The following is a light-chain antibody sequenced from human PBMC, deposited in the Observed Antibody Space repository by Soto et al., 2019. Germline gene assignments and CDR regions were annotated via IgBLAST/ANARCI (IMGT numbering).Light chain of an antibody. CDR3: CSYAGSSTLV. J-gene: IGLJ2*01. Sequence: QSALTQPASVSGSPGQSITISCTGTSSDVGSYNLVSWYQQHPGKAPKLMIYEGSKRLSGVSNRFSGSKSGNTPSLTISGLQAEDEADYYCCSYAGSSTLVFGGGTKLTVL. CDR2: EGS. CDR1: SSDVGSYNL. V-gene: IGLV2-23*01.